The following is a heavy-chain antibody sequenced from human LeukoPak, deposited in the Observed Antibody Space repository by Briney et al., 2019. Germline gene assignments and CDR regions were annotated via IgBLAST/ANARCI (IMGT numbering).Heavy chain of an antibody. CDR3: ARRVVVVPAAILQSRYLDL. CDR1: GGSFSGYY. D-gene: IGHD2-2*01. J-gene: IGHJ2*01. V-gene: IGHV4-34*01. CDR2: INHSGST. Sequence: PSETLSLTCAVYGGSFSGYYWSWIRQPPGKGLEWIGEINHSGSTNYNPSLKSRVTISVDTSKNQFSLKLSSVTAADTAVYYCARRVVVVPAAILQSRYLDLWGRGTLVTVSS.